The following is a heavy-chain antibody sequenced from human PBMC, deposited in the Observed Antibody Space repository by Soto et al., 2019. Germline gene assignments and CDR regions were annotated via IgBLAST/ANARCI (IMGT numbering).Heavy chain of an antibody. V-gene: IGHV4-59*01. CDR3: ARGRHYYDSSGYYYYFDY. CDR2: ISYSGTT. D-gene: IGHD3-22*01. J-gene: IGHJ4*02. Sequence: SATLSLTCTASADSIGSYYWTWIRQPPGKGLEWIGYISYSGTTNYNPSLKSRVTISIDTSKNQFSLKLSSVTAADTAVYYCARGRHYYDSSGYYYYFDYWGQGNLVTVS. CDR1: ADSIGSYY.